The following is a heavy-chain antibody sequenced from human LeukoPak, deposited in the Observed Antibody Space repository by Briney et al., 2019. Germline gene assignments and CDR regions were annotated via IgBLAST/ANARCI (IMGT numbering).Heavy chain of an antibody. D-gene: IGHD3-3*01. CDR3: ARGTTQSFWSGYYAPDAFDI. Sequence: GGSLRLSCAASGFTFSSYAMHWVRQAPGKGLEWVAVISYDGSNKYYADSVKGRFTISRDNSKDTLYLQMNSLRAEDTAVYYCARGTTQSFWSGYYAPDAFDIWGQGTMVTVSS. CDR1: GFTFSSYA. V-gene: IGHV3-30-3*01. CDR2: ISYDGSNK. J-gene: IGHJ3*02.